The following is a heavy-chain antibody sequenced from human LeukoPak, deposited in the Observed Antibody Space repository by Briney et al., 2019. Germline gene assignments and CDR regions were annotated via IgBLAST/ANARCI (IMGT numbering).Heavy chain of an antibody. V-gene: IGHV3-30*02. CDR2: IRYDGSNK. D-gene: IGHD5-12*01. J-gene: IGHJ6*03. CDR1: GFTFSSYS. Sequence: GGSLRLSCAASGFTFSSYSMSWVRQAPGKGLEWVAFIRYDGSNKYYADSVKGRFTISRDNSKNTLYLQMNSLRAEDTAVYYCAKDSGGYDPYYYYYYMDVWGKGTTVTISS. CDR3: AKDSGGYDPYYYYYYMDV.